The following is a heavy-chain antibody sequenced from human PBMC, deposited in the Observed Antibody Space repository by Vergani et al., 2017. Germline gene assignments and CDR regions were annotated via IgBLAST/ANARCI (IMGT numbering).Heavy chain of an antibody. CDR1: GFTFSDYF. V-gene: IGHV3-72*01. Sequence: EVQLVESGGGLVKPGGSLRLSCAASGFTFSDYFMDWVRQAPGKGLEWVGRGRNKHRSYNTAYAASGKGRFTVSRDDSKNSVSLQMNSLRIEDKAGYYCVRIGYYDRRGDSQDAFDFWGQGTMVTVSS. J-gene: IGHJ3*01. D-gene: IGHD3-22*01. CDR2: GRNKHRSYNT. CDR3: VRIGYYDRRGDSQDAFDF.